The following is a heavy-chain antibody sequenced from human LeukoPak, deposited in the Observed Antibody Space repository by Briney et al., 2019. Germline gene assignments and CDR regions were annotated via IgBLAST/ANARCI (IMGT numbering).Heavy chain of an antibody. CDR3: ATGIQLCCLDH. D-gene: IGHD5-18*01. Sequence: GESLKISCQVSGYTFISYWIAWVRQLADQGLEWMGIIHPGDSDTRYNPSFQGQVTISADRSISTAYLQWSSLKASDSAMYYCATGIQLCCLDHWGRGTLVTVSS. V-gene: IGHV5-51*01. CDR2: IHPGDSDT. CDR1: GYTFISYW. J-gene: IGHJ4*02.